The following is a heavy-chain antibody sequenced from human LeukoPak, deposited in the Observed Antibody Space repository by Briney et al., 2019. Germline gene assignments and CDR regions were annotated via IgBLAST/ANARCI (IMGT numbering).Heavy chain of an antibody. CDR3: ARSQGGNTLWFDP. J-gene: IGHJ5*02. V-gene: IGHV1-46*01. CDR2: INTSGGST. D-gene: IGHD4-23*01. Sequence: GASVKVSCKASGYTFTSYYMHSVRQAPGQGLEWMGIINTSGGSTTYAQKFQGRVSMTRDTSTSTVYLEVSSLRSEDTAVYYCARSQGGNTLWFDPWGQGTLVTVSS. CDR1: GYTFTSYY.